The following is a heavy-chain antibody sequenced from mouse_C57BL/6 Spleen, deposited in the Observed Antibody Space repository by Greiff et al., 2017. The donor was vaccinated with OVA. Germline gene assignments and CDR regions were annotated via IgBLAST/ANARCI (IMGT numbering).Heavy chain of an antibody. CDR1: GYTFTSYW. V-gene: IGHV1-59*01. Sequence: QVQLKQPGAELVRPGTSVKLSCKASGYTFTSYWMHWVKQRPGQGLEWIGVIDPSDSYTNYNQKFKGKATLTVDTSSSTAYMQLSSLTTEDSAVYYCARKTRSGYPDYWGKSTTLTVSS. D-gene: IGHD3-2*02. CDR3: ARKTRSGYPDY. J-gene: IGHJ2*01. CDR2: IDPSDSYT.